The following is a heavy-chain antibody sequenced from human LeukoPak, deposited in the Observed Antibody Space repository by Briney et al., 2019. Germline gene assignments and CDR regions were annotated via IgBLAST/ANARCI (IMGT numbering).Heavy chain of an antibody. CDR1: GFSPTNYG. CDR3: AKVRSRWTMVRGVPYMEV. CDR2: ITGIGDTT. Sequence: GRSLRLSCAASGFSPTNYGTNWVRHAPGKGRGWVSGITGIGDTTYYADSVKGRFTMSRDNSWNTLYVQMNSLKAEDTAVYYCAKVRSRWTMVRGVPYMEVWGKGATVTAAS. J-gene: IGHJ6*03. V-gene: IGHV3-23*01. D-gene: IGHD3-10*01.